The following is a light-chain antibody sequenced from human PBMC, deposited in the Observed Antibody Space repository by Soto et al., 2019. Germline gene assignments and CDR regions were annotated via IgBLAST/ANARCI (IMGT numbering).Light chain of an antibody. Sequence: EVVLTQSPGTLSLSPGESATLSCRASQSVSSRYLAWYQQKPGQAPRLLIYGASSRATGIQDRFSGSGSGTEFTLTIRSLEPEDFAVYYCKQYGSSRTFGQGTKVDIK. CDR1: QSVSSRY. CDR2: GAS. J-gene: IGKJ1*01. V-gene: IGKV3-20*01. CDR3: KQYGSSRT.